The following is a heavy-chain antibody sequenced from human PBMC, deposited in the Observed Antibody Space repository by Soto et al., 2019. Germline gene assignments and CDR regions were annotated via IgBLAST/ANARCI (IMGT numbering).Heavy chain of an antibody. CDR1: GYTFTSYG. V-gene: IGHV1-18*04. CDR3: TREAGWQRMGTYD. CDR2: ISAFNGDT. D-gene: IGHD6-25*01. Sequence: VQLVQSGSAVKKPGASVNVSCKAFGYTFTSYGCSWVRQVPGQGLEWLGWISAFNGDTPYAQTMKGRLTVTTDTSTTTVHMQLRSLTPADTAVYYCTREAGWQRMGTYDWGQGTLVSVS. J-gene: IGHJ4*02.